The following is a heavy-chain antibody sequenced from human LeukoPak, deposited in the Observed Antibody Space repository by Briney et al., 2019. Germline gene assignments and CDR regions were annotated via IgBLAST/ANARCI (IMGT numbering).Heavy chain of an antibody. J-gene: IGHJ6*02. CDR1: GFTFSSYA. V-gene: IGHV3-23*01. CDR2: ISGSGGST. Sequence: GGSLRLSCAASGFTFSSYAMSWVRQPPGKGLEGVSAISGSGGSTYYADSVKGRFTISRDNSKNTLYLQMNSLSAEDTAVYYCGKGIILGSPQDVWGQGTTVTVSS. D-gene: IGHD2-21*01. CDR3: GKGIILGSPQDV.